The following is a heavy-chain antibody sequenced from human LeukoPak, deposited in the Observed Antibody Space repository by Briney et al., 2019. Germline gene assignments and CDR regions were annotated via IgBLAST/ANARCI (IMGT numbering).Heavy chain of an antibody. Sequence: SETLSLTCTVSGYSISSGYYWGWIRQPPGKGPEWIGSIYHSGYTYYNPSLKSRVTISVDTSKNQFSLRLSSVTAADTAVYYCSRRGGHGDHYYMDVWGKGTTVTVSS. CDR1: GYSISSGYY. J-gene: IGHJ6*03. CDR2: IYHSGYT. V-gene: IGHV4-38-2*02. CDR3: SRRGGHGDHYYMDV. D-gene: IGHD4-17*01.